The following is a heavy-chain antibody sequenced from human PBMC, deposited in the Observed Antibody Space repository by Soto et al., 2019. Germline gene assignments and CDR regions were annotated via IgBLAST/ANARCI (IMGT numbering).Heavy chain of an antibody. CDR2: IFYSGST. D-gene: IGHD5-18*01. CDR1: GGSISNYY. V-gene: IGHV4-59*01. J-gene: IGHJ5*02. Sequence: QVHLQESGPRLVKPSETLSLTCTVSGGSISNYYWSWNLQPPGRGLEWIGHIFYSGSTNYNPALKSRVTISVDTSKSQFSLKLSSETAADTAVYYCAKDSGYNYGYFRWFDPWGQGTLVTVSS. CDR3: AKDSGYNYGYFRWFDP.